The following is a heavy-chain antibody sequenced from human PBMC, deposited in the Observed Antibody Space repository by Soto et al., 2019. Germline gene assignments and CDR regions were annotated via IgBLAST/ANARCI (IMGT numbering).Heavy chain of an antibody. D-gene: IGHD2-15*01. V-gene: IGHV1-69*04. CDR2: IIPILGIA. J-gene: IGHJ6*03. CDR3: ARDKGGAGYCSGGSCGYYYYMDV. CDR1: GGTFSSYT. Sequence: QVQLVPSGAEVKKPGSSVKVSCQASGGTFSSYTISWVRQAPGQGLEWMGRIIPILGIANYAQKFQGRVTITADKSTITAYMELSSLRCEDAAVYYCARDKGGAGYCSGGSCGYYYYMDVWGKGTTVTVSS.